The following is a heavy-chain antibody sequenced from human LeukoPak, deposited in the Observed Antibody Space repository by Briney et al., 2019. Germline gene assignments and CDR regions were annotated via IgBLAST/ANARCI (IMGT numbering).Heavy chain of an antibody. J-gene: IGHJ4*02. V-gene: IGHV4-4*07. CDR2: IYGTGVT. D-gene: IGHD2-8*01. CDR3: ARTPPYADSYHFDS. CDR1: GGSISHNY. Sequence: SETLSLTCTVSGGSISHNYWTWIRQSAGKGLEWIGRIYGTGVTNYNPSLKSRVTISVDKSKNQFSVTLSPMTAADTAVYYCARTPPYADSYHFDSWGQGLLVTVSS.